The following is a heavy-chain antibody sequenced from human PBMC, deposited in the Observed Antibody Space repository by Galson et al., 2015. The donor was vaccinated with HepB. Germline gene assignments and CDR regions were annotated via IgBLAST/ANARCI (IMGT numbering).Heavy chain of an antibody. V-gene: IGHV4-39*01. CDR1: SYY. Sequence: SYYWGWIRQPPGKGLEWIGSIYYSGTTYYNPSLKSRVTVSVDTSKNQFSLKLSSVTAADTAVYYCARPGGHVPATPYDAFDIWGQGTMVTVSS. CDR2: IYYSGTT. D-gene: IGHD2-15*01. J-gene: IGHJ3*02. CDR3: ARPGGHVPATPYDAFDI.